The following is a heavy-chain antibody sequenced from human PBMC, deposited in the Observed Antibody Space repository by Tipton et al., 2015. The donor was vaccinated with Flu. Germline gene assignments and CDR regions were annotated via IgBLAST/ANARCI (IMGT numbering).Heavy chain of an antibody. V-gene: IGHV3-23*01. CDR3: AKDLDYYDSSGRLTGFDY. CDR1: GFTFSSYA. Sequence: SLRLPCAASGFTFSSYAMSWVRQAPGKGLEWVSAISGSGGSTYYADSVKGRFTISRDNSKNTLYLQMNSLRAEDTAVYYCAKDLDYYDSSGRLTGFDYWGQGTLVTVSS. D-gene: IGHD3-22*01. J-gene: IGHJ4*02. CDR2: ISGSGGST.